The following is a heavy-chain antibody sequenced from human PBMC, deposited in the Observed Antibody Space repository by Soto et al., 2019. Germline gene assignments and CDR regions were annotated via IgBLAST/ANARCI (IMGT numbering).Heavy chain of an antibody. CDR3: ARGDNVVLTLRYFDS. CDR2: VSSDGREK. J-gene: IGHJ4*02. CDR1: GFTFNYYT. D-gene: IGHD2-15*01. Sequence: SLRLSCAASGFTFNYYTLHWVRQAPGKGLEWVAAVSSDGREKTYADSGRGRFTISRDNSKSTLSLELSRLRVEDTAVYYCARGDNVVLTLRYFDSWGQGTLVTVSS. V-gene: IGHV3-30*15.